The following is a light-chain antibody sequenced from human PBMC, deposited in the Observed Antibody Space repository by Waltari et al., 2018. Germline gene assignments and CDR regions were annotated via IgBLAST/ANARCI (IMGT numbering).Light chain of an antibody. CDR1: QTVGTY. CDR2: DAF. Sequence: EIVLTQSPATLSLSPGDRATLSCRASQTVGTYLAWYQQKPGQAPRLLIYDAFNRATGVPARFSGSGSGTDVTLTISSLESGDSAVYYCQQRSDRPPVSVGQGTKLEIK. J-gene: IGKJ2*03. V-gene: IGKV3-11*01. CDR3: QQRSDRPPVS.